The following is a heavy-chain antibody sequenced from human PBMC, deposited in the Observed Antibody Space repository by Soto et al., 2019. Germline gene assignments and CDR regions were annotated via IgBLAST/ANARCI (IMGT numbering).Heavy chain of an antibody. CDR3: VKDRAFRTVAGADQ. CDR1: EGTCSSYG. CDR2: IIGSGDNT. J-gene: IGHJ4*02. D-gene: IGHD6-19*01. V-gene: IGHV3-23*01. Sequence: VVFRRHSSAASEGTCSSYGMSWVRQTTGGGLEWVSNIIGSGDNTYYADSVKGRFTISRDNYQNTLFLQMDSLRVEDTATYYCVKDRAFRTVAGADQWGQGTLVTSPQ.